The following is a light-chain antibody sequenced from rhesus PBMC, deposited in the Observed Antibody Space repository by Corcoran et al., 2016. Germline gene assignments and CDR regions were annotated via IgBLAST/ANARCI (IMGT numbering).Light chain of an antibody. Sequence: DIQMTQSPSSLSASVGDRVTITCRASENGKQHLHWYQQKPGKAPKLLIFGTTSLQSGVPARFSGSGYGTDYTLTISSLQPEDVATYYCQQSYGVPLTFGPGTKLD. J-gene: IGKJ3*01. V-gene: IGKV1-74*01. CDR2: GTT. CDR3: QQSYGVPLT. CDR1: ENGKQH.